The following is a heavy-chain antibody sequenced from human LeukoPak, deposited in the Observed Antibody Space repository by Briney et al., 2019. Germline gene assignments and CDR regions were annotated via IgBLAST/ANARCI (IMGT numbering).Heavy chain of an antibody. CDR1: GGTFSSYA. CDR3: ARVSCSGGSCYGVLGY. D-gene: IGHD2-15*01. J-gene: IGHJ4*02. Sequence: SVKVSCKASGGTFSSYAISWVRQAPGQGLEWMGGIIPIFGTANYAQKLQGRVTMTTDTSTSTAYMELRSLRSDDTAVYYCARVSCSGGSCYGVLGYWGQGTLVTVSS. CDR2: IIPIFGTA. V-gene: IGHV1-69*05.